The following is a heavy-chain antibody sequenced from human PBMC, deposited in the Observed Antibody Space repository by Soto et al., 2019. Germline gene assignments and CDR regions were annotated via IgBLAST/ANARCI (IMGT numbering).Heavy chain of an antibody. CDR1: GYTFTSYG. CDR2: ISAYNGNT. D-gene: IGHD3-10*01. J-gene: IGHJ4*02. CDR3: ASDGSGSYYNRWGDINRYFDY. V-gene: IGHV1-18*01. Sequence: GASVKVSCKASGYTFTSYGISWVRQAPGQGLEWMGWISAYNGNTNYAQKIQGRVTMTTDTSTSTAYMELRSLRSDDTAVYYCASDGSGSYYNRWGDINRYFDYWGQGTLVTVSS.